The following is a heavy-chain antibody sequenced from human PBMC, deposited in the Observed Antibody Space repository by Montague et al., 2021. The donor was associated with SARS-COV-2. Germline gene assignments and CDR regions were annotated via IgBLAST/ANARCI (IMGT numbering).Heavy chain of an antibody. CDR3: ARYSYSGTYFGLNDAFDI. CDR2: TCYRSEWYF. Sequence: CAISGDSVSSHNAAWNWIRQSPSRGLEWLGRTCYRSEWYFDYAISLRGRITINPDTSKNQFSLQLDSMTLDDTAVYYCARYSYSGTYFGLNDAFDIWGQGTLVTVSS. D-gene: IGHD1-26*01. J-gene: IGHJ3*02. CDR1: GDSVSSHNAA. V-gene: IGHV6-1*01.